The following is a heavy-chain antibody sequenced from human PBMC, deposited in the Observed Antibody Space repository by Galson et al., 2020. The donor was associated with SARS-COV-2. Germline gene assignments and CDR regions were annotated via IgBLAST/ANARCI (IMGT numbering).Heavy chain of an antibody. V-gene: IGHV4-39*01. CDR1: GGSVSHTYDS. D-gene: IGHD3-9*01. Sequence: ASETLSLTCTVSGGSVSHTYDSWGWLRQPPGTGLEWIGTIYFRGNTYYNPSLMGRVTLSVDTSKNQFSLEVTSVTATDTAIYYCARTPYDILIGHNWFDPWGQGLQVIVSS. J-gene: IGHJ5*02. CDR3: ARTPYDILIGHNWFDP. CDR2: IYFRGNT.